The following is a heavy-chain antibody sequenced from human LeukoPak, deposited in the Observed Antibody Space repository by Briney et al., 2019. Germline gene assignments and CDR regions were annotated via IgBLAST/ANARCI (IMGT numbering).Heavy chain of an antibody. CDR1: GGSFSDYY. Sequence: SETLSLTCAVYGGSFSDYYWSWIRQVPGKGLEWIGFLHHSGSTDYNPSLQSRVTISVDTSKNQLSLKLRSVTAADTAVYYCAREGRPAAENTFYFYYGMDVWGQGTAVTVSS. CDR3: AREGRPAAENTFYFYYGMDV. D-gene: IGHD6-13*01. V-gene: IGHV4-59*01. J-gene: IGHJ6*02. CDR2: LHHSGST.